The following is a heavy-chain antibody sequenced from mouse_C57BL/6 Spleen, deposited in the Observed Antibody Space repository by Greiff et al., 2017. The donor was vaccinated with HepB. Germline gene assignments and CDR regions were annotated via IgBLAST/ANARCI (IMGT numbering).Heavy chain of an antibody. D-gene: IGHD1-1*01. V-gene: IGHV5-17*01. Sequence: VQLKESGGGLVKPGGSLKLSCAASGFTFSDYGMHWVRQAPEKGLEWVAYISSGSSTIYYADTVKGRFTISRDNAKNTLFLQMTSLRSEDTAMYYCARQLLGYFDYWGQGTTLTVSS. CDR1: GFTFSDYG. CDR2: ISSGSSTI. CDR3: ARQLLGYFDY. J-gene: IGHJ2*01.